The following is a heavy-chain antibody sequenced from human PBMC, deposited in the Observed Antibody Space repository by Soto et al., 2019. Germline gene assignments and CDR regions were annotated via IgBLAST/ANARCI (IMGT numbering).Heavy chain of an antibody. CDR1: GGSISSGGYY. Sequence: PAETLSLTCTVSGGSISSGGYYWSWIRQHPGKGREWIGYIYYSGSTYANPSLKSLVTISVDTSKNQFSLKLSSVTAADTAVYYCASGLAYCSGGGCDSGWFDPWGQGTLVTVSS. V-gene: IGHV4-31*01. CDR2: IYYSGST. D-gene: IGHD2-15*01. J-gene: IGHJ5*02. CDR3: ASGLAYCSGGGCDSGWFDP.